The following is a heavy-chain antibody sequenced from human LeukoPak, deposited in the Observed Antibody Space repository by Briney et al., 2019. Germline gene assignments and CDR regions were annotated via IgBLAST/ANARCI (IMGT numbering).Heavy chain of an antibody. D-gene: IGHD5-18*01. CDR3: AVVALGPKAMVIDGVY. CDR2: FDPEDGET. CDR1: GYTLTELS. Sequence: VASVKVSCKVSGYTLTELSMHWVRQAPGKGLEWMGGFDPEDGETIYAQKFQGRVTMTEDTSTDTAYMELSSLRSEDTAVYYCAVVALGPKAMVIDGVYWGQGTLVTVSS. V-gene: IGHV1-24*01. J-gene: IGHJ4*02.